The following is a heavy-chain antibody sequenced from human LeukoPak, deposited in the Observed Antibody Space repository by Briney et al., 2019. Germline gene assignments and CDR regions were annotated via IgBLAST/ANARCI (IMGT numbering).Heavy chain of an antibody. J-gene: IGHJ3*02. CDR3: ARQEELGYCSGGSCYRNDAFDI. CDR2: IYYSGST. V-gene: IGHV4-39*01. Sequence: PSETLSLTCTVSGGSISSSSYYWGWIRQPPGKGLEWIGGIYYSGSTYYNPSLKSRVTISVDTSKNQFSLKLSSVTAADTAVYYCARQEELGYCSGGSCYRNDAFDIWGQGTMVTVSS. CDR1: GGSISSSSYY. D-gene: IGHD2-15*01.